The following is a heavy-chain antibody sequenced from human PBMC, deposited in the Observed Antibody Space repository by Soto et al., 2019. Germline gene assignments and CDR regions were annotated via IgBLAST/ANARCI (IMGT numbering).Heavy chain of an antibody. CDR2: IKPKTDGETT. Sequence: GGSLRLSCAASGFAFTNALMNWVRQAPGKGLEWIGRIKPKTDGETTDYAAPVQGRFTISRDDSNNTVYLQMNSLKTEDTAVYYCSTFSLVWFGAVGPVWGQGTLVTVSS. D-gene: IGHD3-10*01. J-gene: IGHJ4*02. CDR1: GFAFTNAL. CDR3: STFSLVWFGAVGPV. V-gene: IGHV3-15*01.